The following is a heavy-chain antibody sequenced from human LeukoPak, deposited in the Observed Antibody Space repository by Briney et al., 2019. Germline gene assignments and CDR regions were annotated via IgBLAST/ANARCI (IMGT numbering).Heavy chain of an antibody. V-gene: IGHV3-7*01. J-gene: IGHJ4*02. CDR3: AISSPVATVGY. Sequence: PGGSLRLSCADSGFTFSSYWISWVRQAPGKGLEWVANINQDGSEKYYVDSVRGRFTISRDNAKNSLYLQMNGLRAEDTAVYYCAISSPVATVGYWGQGTLVTVSS. D-gene: IGHD4-23*01. CDR1: GFTFSSYW. CDR2: INQDGSEK.